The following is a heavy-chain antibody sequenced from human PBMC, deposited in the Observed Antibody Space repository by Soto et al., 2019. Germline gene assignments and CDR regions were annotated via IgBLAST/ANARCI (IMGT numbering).Heavy chain of an antibody. Sequence: GGSLRLSCAASGFTFSSYSMNWVRQAPGKGLEWVSYISSSSSTIYYADSVKGRFTISRDNAKNSLYLQMNSLRDEDTAVYYCAREVGSGFYYYYYGMDVWGQGTTVTVSS. CDR2: ISSSSSTI. CDR1: GFTFSSYS. J-gene: IGHJ6*02. D-gene: IGHD6-19*01. CDR3: AREVGSGFYYYYYGMDV. V-gene: IGHV3-48*02.